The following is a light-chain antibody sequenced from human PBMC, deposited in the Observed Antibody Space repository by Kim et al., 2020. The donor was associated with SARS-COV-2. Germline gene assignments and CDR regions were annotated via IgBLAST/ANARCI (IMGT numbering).Light chain of an antibody. CDR1: QSISDW. CDR3: QQYNSYST. V-gene: IGKV1-5*03. Sequence: DIQMTQSTSTLSASVGDRVTITCRASQSISDWLAWYQQKPGKAPKLLIYKASSLESEVPSRFSGSGFGTEFTLTISSLQPDDFATYYCQQYNSYSTLGQGTKVDIK. CDR2: KAS. J-gene: IGKJ1*01.